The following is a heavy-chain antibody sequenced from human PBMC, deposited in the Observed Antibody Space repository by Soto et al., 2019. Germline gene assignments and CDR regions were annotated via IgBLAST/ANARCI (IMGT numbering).Heavy chain of an antibody. CDR2: IYYSGST. V-gene: IGHV4-39*01. Sequence: SKTLSLTCTVSGGSISSSSYYWGWIRQPPGKGLEWIGSIYYSGSTYYNPSLKSRVTISVDTSKNQFSLKLISVTAADAAVYYCARLLRITMVWGVIISGGYFDYWGQGTLVTVSS. CDR3: ARLLRITMVWGVIISGGYFDY. CDR1: GGSISSSSYY. D-gene: IGHD3-10*01. J-gene: IGHJ4*02.